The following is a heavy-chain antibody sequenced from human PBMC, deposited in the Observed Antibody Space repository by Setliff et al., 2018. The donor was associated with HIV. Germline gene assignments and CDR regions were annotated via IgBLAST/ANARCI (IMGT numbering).Heavy chain of an antibody. V-gene: IGHV4-61*01. CDR1: GGSISSGSYY. D-gene: IGHD3-22*01. CDR3: ARETYYYDNPQYYYYYMDV. Sequence: SETLSLTCTVSGGSISSGSYYWSWIRQPPGKGLEWIGYIYTSGSTNYNPSLKSRVTISVDTSKNQFSLKLRSVTAADTAVYYCARETYYYDNPQYYYYYMDVWGKGTTVTVAS. CDR2: IYTSGST. J-gene: IGHJ6*03.